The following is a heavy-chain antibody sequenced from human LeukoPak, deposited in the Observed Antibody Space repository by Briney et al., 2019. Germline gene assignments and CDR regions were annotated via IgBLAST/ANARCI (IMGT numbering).Heavy chain of an antibody. CDR1: GYHFTNYW. J-gene: IGHJ2*01. CDR3: ARLNLASDNFHWYFDL. CDR2: IYPRDSDT. V-gene: IGHV5-51*01. Sequence: GESLKISRQGSGYHFTNYWIDLVRQMPGTGLDWMGIIYPRDSDTRYSPSFQGQVTISADKSVSTAYLQWSSQKASDPSVYYCARLNLASDNFHWYFDLWGRGTLVTVSS. D-gene: IGHD1-20*01.